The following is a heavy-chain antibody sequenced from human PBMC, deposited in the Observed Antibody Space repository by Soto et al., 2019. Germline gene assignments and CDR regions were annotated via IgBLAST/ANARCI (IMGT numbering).Heavy chain of an antibody. V-gene: IGHV4-4*07. J-gene: IGHJ3*02. CDR2: IYTSGST. D-gene: IGHD6-13*01. CDR1: GGSISSYD. Sequence: SETLSLTCTVSGGSISSYDWSCIRHPAGKGLEWIGRIYTSGSTNYNPSLKSRVTMSVDTSKNQFSLKLSSVTAADTAVYYCARARDSSSWYRRDAFDIWGQGTTFSVSS. CDR3: ARARDSSSWYRRDAFDI.